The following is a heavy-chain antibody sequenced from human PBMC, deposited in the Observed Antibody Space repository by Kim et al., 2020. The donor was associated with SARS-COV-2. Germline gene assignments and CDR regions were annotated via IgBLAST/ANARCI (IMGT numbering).Heavy chain of an antibody. Sequence: GGSLRLSCAASGFTFSSYAMHWVRQAPGKGLEWVAVISYDGSNKYYADSVKGRFTISRDNSKNTLYLQMNSLRAEDTAVYYCARGPRGSGCYACPNWFDP. CDR2: ISYDGSNK. CDR3: ARGPRGSGCYACPNWFDP. V-gene: IGHV3-30-3*01. D-gene: IGHD6-19*01. CDR1: GFTFSSYA. J-gene: IGHJ5*02.